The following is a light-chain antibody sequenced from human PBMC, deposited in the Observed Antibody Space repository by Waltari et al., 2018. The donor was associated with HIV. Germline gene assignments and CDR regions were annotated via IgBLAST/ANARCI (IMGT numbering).Light chain of an antibody. V-gene: IGLV2-14*03. CDR2: DVS. CDR3: TSYINNGAFV. CDR1: NSDVGAYNS. Sequence: QSALTQPASVSGSPGESITISCTGTNSDVGAYNSVSWYQHHPGKAPKLVIFDVSERPTGISNRFSGSKSGNTAALTISGLQAEDEADFYCTSYINNGAFVLGGGTKVTVL. J-gene: IGLJ2*01.